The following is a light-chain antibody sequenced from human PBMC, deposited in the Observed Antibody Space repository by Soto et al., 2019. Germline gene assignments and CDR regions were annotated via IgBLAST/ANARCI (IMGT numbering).Light chain of an antibody. CDR3: HQYNSYTWT. V-gene: IGKV1-5*01. CDR2: DAS. J-gene: IGKJ1*01. CDR1: QSVSDW. Sequence: IQRTQSPSTLSASVCDRVTITGRASQSVSDWLAWYQQKPGKAPKLLIYDASRLESAVPSRFSGSGSQTEFTLTISSLHPDDFATYYCHQYNSYTWTFGQGTKVDIK.